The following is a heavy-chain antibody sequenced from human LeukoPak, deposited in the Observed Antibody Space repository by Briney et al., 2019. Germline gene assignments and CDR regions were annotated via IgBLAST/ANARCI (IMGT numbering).Heavy chain of an antibody. CDR2: ISGTGGST. CDR3: ARDRTTVTTFLVFAMRNWFDP. V-gene: IGHV3-23*01. CDR1: GFTFSSYA. J-gene: IGHJ5*02. Sequence: GGSLRLSCAASGFTFSSYAMNWVRQAPGKGLEWVSAISGTGGSTYSADSVKGRFTISRDNAKNSLYLQMNSLRAEDTAVYYCARDRTTVTTFLVFAMRNWFDPWGQGTLVTVSS. D-gene: IGHD4-11*01.